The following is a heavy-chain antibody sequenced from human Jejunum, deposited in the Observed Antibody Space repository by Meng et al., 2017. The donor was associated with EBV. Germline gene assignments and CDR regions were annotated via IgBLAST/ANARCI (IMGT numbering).Heavy chain of an antibody. CDR2: INQVGST. Sequence: QVQLQESGQGWVKPSGTLSLTCSVSTDFISSYEWWSWVRQPPGKGLEWLGEINQVGSTYYNPSLKSRVTISIDTSKRQFSLRLNSMTAADTAVYYCARASSERLLDYWGQGTLVTVSS. D-gene: IGHD1-14*01. CDR3: ARASSERLLDY. V-gene: IGHV4-4*02. CDR1: TDFISSYEW. J-gene: IGHJ4*02.